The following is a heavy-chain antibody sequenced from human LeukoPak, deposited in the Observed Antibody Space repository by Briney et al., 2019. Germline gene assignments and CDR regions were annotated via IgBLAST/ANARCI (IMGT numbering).Heavy chain of an antibody. Sequence: VASVKVSCKASGGTFSSYTISWVRQAPGQGLEWMGRIIPILGIANYAQKFQGRVTITADTSTSTAYMELSSLRSEDTAVYYCARDPPLRYFDWFRSNWFDPWGQGTLVTVSS. V-gene: IGHV1-69*04. J-gene: IGHJ5*02. D-gene: IGHD3-9*01. CDR2: IIPILGIA. CDR1: GGTFSSYT. CDR3: ARDPPLRYFDWFRSNWFDP.